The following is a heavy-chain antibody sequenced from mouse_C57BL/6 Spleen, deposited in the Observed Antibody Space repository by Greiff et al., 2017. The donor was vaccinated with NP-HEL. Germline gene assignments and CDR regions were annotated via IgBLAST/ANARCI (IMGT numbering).Heavy chain of an antibody. Sequence: EVKLMESGPELVKPGASVKISCKASGYSFTDYNMNWVKQSNGKSLEWIGVINPNYGTTSYNQKFKGKATLTVDQSSSTAYMQLNSLTSEDSAVYYCASSAQATSWFAYWGQGTLVTVSA. D-gene: IGHD3-2*02. CDR1: GYSFTDYN. J-gene: IGHJ3*01. CDR3: ASSAQATSWFAY. CDR2: INPNYGTT. V-gene: IGHV1-39*01.